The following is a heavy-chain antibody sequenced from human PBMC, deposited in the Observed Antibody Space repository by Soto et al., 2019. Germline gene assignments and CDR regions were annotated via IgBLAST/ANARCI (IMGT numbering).Heavy chain of an antibody. J-gene: IGHJ4*02. CDR1: VVSFSGYY. CDR3: GRGSNSRIFDY. CDR2: INHSGST. D-gene: IGHD2-15*01. Sequence: SETLSLTCSFYVVSFSGYYCSWVRQPPGKGLEWIAEINHSGSTNYNPSPKSRVYISVDASKNQSSLKLSYVIAEDTAVYYCGRGSNSRIFDYWGQGPMVTVSS. V-gene: IGHV4-34*01.